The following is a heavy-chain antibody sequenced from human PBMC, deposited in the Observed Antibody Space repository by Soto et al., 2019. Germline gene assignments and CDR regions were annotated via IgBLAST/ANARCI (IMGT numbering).Heavy chain of an antibody. D-gene: IGHD3-9*01. CDR2: IYHSGST. V-gene: IGHV4-30-2*01. Sequence: SETLSLTCAVSGGSISSGGYSWSWIRQPPGKGLEWIGYIYHSGSTYYNPSLKSRVTISVDRSKNQFSLKLSSVTAADTAVFYFARGQDILTGLYYFDYWGQGTLVTVSS. CDR1: GGSISSGGYS. J-gene: IGHJ4*02. CDR3: ARGQDILTGLYYFDY.